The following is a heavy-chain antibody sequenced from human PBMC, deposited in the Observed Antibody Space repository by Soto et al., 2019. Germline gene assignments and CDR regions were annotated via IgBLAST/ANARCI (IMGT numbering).Heavy chain of an antibody. CDR1: GGSISSGDYY. Sequence: SETLSLTCTVSGGSISSGDYYWSWIRQPPGKGLEWIGYIYYSGSTYYNPSLKSRVTISVDTSKNQFSLKLSSVTAADTAVYYCARDGSPNCSGGSCYIWGYGMDVWGQGTTVTVSS. CDR2: IYYSGST. J-gene: IGHJ6*02. CDR3: ARDGSPNCSGGSCYIWGYGMDV. V-gene: IGHV4-30-4*01. D-gene: IGHD2-15*01.